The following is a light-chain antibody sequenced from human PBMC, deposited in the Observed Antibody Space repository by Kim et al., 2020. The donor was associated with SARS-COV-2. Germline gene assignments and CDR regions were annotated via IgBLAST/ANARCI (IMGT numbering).Light chain of an antibody. CDR2: NTN. CDR3: VLYMGSGTWV. V-gene: IGLV8-61*01. CDR1: TGSVSTSYF. Sequence: QTVVTQEPSFSVSPGGTVTLTCGLSTGSVSTSYFPSWYQQTPGQAPRTLIYNTNTRSSGVPDRFSGSILGNKAAPTITGAQADDESDYYCVLYMGSGTWVFGGGTQLTVL. J-gene: IGLJ3*02.